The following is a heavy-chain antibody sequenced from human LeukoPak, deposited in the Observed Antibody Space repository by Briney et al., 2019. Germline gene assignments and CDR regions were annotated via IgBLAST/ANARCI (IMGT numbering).Heavy chain of an antibody. V-gene: IGHV4-30-4*08. CDR2: IYYSGST. Sequence: SETLSLTCTVSGGSISSGDYYWSWIRQPPGKGLEWIGYIYYSGSTYYNPSLKCRVTISVDTSKNQFSLKLSSVTAADTAVYYCARALHTPGWPYSGSPVRLFDYWGQGTLVTVSS. CDR1: GGSISSGDYY. J-gene: IGHJ4*02. D-gene: IGHD1-26*01. CDR3: ARALHTPGWPYSGSPVRLFDY.